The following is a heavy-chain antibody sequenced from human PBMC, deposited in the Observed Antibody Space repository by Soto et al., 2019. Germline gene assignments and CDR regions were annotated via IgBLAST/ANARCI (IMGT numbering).Heavy chain of an antibody. J-gene: IGHJ4*02. CDR3: TYDSSGYYIFDY. CDR2: IRSKANSYAT. D-gene: IGHD3-22*01. Sequence: EVQLVESGGGLDQPGGSLKLSCAASGSTFSDSTMHWVRQASGKGLEWVGRIRSKANSYATAYAESVKGRFTISRDDSKNTAYLQMNSLKTEDTAVYYCTYDSSGYYIFDYWGQGTLVTVSS. V-gene: IGHV3-73*02. CDR1: GSTFSDST.